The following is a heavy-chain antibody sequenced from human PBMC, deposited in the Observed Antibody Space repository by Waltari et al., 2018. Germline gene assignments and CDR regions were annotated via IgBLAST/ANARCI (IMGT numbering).Heavy chain of an antibody. Sequence: QVQLVQSGAEVKKPGSSVKVSCKASGGTVSSYAISWVRQATGKGLEWMGRIIPIFGTANYAQKFQGRVTITADKSTSTAYMELSSLRSEDTAVYYCARNRIKQLVTYYYYGMDVWGQGTTVTVSS. CDR3: ARNRIKQLVTYYYYGMDV. J-gene: IGHJ6*02. CDR1: GGTVSSYA. D-gene: IGHD6-6*01. CDR2: IIPIFGTA. V-gene: IGHV1-69*08.